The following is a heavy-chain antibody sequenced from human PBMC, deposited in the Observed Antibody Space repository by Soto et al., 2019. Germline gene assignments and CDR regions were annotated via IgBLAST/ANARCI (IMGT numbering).Heavy chain of an antibody. Sequence: GASVKVSCKASGYTFTSYYMHWVRQAPGQGLEWMGIINPSGGSTSYAQKFQGRVTMTRDTSTSTVYMELSSLRSEDTAVYYCARDLITMVRGVTLPGGYGMDVWGQGTTVTVSS. CDR1: GYTFTSYY. V-gene: IGHV1-46*01. CDR3: ARDLITMVRGVTLPGGYGMDV. D-gene: IGHD3-10*01. CDR2: INPSGGST. J-gene: IGHJ6*02.